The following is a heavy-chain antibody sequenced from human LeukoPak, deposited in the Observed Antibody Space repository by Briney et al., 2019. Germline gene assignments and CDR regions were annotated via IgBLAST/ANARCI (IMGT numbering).Heavy chain of an antibody. J-gene: IGHJ4*02. CDR2: IYYSGST. Sequence: SETLSPTCTVSGGSISSSSYYWGWIRQPPGKGLEWIGSIYYSGSTYYNPSLKSRVTISVDTSKNQFSLKLSSVTAADTAVYYCARGGHYSGWTLIPDYWGQGTLVTVSS. CDR1: GGSISSSSYY. CDR3: ARGGHYSGWTLIPDY. V-gene: IGHV4-39*01. D-gene: IGHD6-19*01.